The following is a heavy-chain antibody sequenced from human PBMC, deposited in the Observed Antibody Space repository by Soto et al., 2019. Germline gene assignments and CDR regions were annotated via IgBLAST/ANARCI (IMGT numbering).Heavy chain of an antibody. J-gene: IGHJ6*02. CDR1: GFTVSSNY. Sequence: GGSLRLSCAASGFTVSSNYMSWVRQAPGKGLEWVSVIYSGGSTYYADSVKGRFAISRDNSKNTLYLQMNSLRAEDTAVYYCASNPPLGYYYYGMDVWGQGTTVTVSS. D-gene: IGHD3-16*01. CDR3: ASNPPLGYYYYGMDV. V-gene: IGHV3-53*01. CDR2: IYSGGST.